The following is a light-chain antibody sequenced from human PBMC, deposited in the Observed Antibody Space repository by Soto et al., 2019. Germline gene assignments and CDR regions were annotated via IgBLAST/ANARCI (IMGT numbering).Light chain of an antibody. J-gene: IGKJ1*01. CDR3: QQYDTSPRT. CDR1: QSLRSSY. V-gene: IGKV3-20*01. CDR2: AAS. Sequence: SVLTQSPGTLSLSPGERATLSCRASQSLRSSYLAWYQQKPGQAPRILIYAASSRATGNPDRFSGSGSETDFTLTISRLEPEDSAVYYCQQYDTSPRTFGQGTKVDNK.